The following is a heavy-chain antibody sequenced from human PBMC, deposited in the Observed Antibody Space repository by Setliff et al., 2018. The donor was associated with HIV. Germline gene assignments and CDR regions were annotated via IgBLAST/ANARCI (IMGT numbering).Heavy chain of an antibody. CDR1: GGSIDNNKYY. CDR2: IYTNGYT. V-gene: IGHV4-61*09. Sequence: SETLSLTCSVSGGSIDNNKYYWTWIRQPAGKGPEWIGHIYTNGYTNYNPSLKSRVTISVDTSRDQFSLQLTSVTAADTAVYYCARAPPGIQNDAFDVWGQGTMVTVSS. CDR3: ARAPPGIQNDAFDV. J-gene: IGHJ3*01.